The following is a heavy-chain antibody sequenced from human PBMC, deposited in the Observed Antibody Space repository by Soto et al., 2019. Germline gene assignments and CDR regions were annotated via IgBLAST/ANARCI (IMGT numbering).Heavy chain of an antibody. J-gene: IGHJ6*02. Sequence: QVQLVQSGAEVKKPGASVKVSCKASGYSFSSHYIHWVRQVPGQGLEWMGVINPISGSTGYAQDFQGRVTMTSDTSTSTVYMERSSLRSEDTAVYYCARNGKIVLVTQRGLDVWGQGTTVTVSS. D-gene: IGHD2-21*02. CDR2: INPISGST. V-gene: IGHV1-46*01. CDR3: ARNGKIVLVTQRGLDV. CDR1: GYSFSSHY.